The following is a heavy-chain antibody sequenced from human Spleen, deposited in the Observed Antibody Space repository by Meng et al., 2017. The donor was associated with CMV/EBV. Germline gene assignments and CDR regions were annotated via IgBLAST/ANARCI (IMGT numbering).Heavy chain of an antibody. CDR3: AIWDAGYYSGMDV. D-gene: IGHD1-26*01. Sequence: GESLKISCAASGFTFRSHWMHWVRQAPGKGLVWVSRVNSEGSSTNYADSVKGRFTNSRDNAKNTMYLHMNRLRAEDTAVYYCAIWDAGYYSGMDVWGQGTTVTVSS. V-gene: IGHV3-74*01. J-gene: IGHJ6*02. CDR2: VNSEGSST. CDR1: GFTFRSHW.